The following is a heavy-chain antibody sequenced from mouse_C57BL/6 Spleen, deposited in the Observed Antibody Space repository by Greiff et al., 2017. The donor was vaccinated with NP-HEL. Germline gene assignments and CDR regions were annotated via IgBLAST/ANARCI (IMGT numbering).Heavy chain of an antibody. Sequence: QVQLKESGPELVKPGASVKISCTASGFAFSSSWMNWVKQRPGKGLEWIGRIYPGDGDTNYNGKFKGKATMTADKSSSTAYMQLSSLTSEDSAVYICARPLDDSSMSYAMDYWGQGTSVTVSS. CDR2: IYPGDGDT. D-gene: IGHD1-1*01. CDR1: GFAFSSSW. V-gene: IGHV1-82*01. J-gene: IGHJ4*01. CDR3: ARPLDDSSMSYAMDY.